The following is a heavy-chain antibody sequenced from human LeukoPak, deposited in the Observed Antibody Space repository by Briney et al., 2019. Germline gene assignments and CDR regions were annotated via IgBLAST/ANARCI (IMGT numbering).Heavy chain of an antibody. CDR3: ARDRSVVTAILHYYYYGMDA. V-gene: IGHV1-69*13. J-gene: IGHJ6*02. Sequence: SVKVSCKASGGTFSSYAISWVRQAPGQGLEWMGGIIPIFGTANYAQKFQGRVTITADESTSTAYMELSSLRSEDTAVYYCARDRSVVTAILHYYYYGMDAWGQGTTVTVSS. CDR2: IIPIFGTA. CDR1: GGTFSSYA. D-gene: IGHD2-21*02.